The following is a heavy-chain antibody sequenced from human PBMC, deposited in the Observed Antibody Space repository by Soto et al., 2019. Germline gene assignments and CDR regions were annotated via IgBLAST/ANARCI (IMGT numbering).Heavy chain of an antibody. CDR3: AREGYCISTSCYASALDY. D-gene: IGHD2-2*01. CDR2: ISAYNGNT. V-gene: IGHV1-18*01. CDR1: GYTFTSYG. J-gene: IGHJ4*02. Sequence: ASVKVSCKASGYTFTSYGISCVRQAPGQGLEWMGWISAYNGNTDYPQKLQGRVTMTTDTSTSTAYMELRSLRSDDTAVYYCAREGYCISTSCYASALDYWGQGTLVTVSS.